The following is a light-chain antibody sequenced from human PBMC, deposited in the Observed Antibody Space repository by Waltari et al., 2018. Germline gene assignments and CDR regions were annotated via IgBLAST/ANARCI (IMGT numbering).Light chain of an antibody. CDR3: QAGDGTTVV. CDR2: QDT. Sequence: SYELTQSPSVSVSPGQSATITCSGDKLGEKYVCWYQQKPGQSPVLDIYQDTKRPAGIPERFFGSNSGNTATLTISGTQTMYEADYYCQAGDGTTVVFGGGTKLTVL. J-gene: IGLJ2*01. V-gene: IGLV3-1*01. CDR1: KLGEKY.